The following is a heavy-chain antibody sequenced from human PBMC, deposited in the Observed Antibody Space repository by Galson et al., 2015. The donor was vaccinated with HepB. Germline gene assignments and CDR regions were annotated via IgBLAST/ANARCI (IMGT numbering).Heavy chain of an antibody. D-gene: IGHD2-2*01. J-gene: IGHJ6*03. CDR2: ISSSSSTI. Sequence: SLRLSCAASGFTFSSYSMNWVRQAPGKGLEWVSYISSSSSTIYYADSVKGRFTISRDNAKNSLYLRMNSLRDEDTAVYYCARGRRIVVVPAASTFYMDVWGKGTTVTVSS. CDR3: ARGRRIVVVPAASTFYMDV. V-gene: IGHV3-48*02. CDR1: GFTFSSYS.